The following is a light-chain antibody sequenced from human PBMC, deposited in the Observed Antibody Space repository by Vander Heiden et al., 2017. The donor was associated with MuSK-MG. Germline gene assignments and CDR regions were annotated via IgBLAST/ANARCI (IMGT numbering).Light chain of an antibody. CDR1: ENINNY. J-gene: IGKJ3*01. CDR3: QQGDNDPIFT. V-gene: IGKV1-39*01. Sequence: DIQMTQSPLSLSASVGDRVTLTCRASENINNYLNWYQQRPGKAPKLLIFAASRLESGVPSRFSGSGYGTDFTLTITSLQPEDFAPYYCQQGDNDPIFTFGPETKVDIK. CDR2: AAS.